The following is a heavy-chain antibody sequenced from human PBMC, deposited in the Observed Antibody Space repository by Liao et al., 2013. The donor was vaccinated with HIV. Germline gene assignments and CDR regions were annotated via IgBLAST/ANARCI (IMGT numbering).Heavy chain of an antibody. Sequence: QVQLQQWGAGLLKPSETLSLSCAVYGGSFSGYYWNWIRQFPGKGLEWIGEINHSGSTNYNPSLKSRVTISVDTSKNQFSLKLNSVTAADTAVYFCARDGDRPLSFAYWSQGTLVTVSS. CDR2: INHSGST. CDR3: ARDGDRPLSFAY. CDR1: GGSFSGYY. J-gene: IGHJ4*02. V-gene: IGHV4-34*01. D-gene: IGHD6-6*01.